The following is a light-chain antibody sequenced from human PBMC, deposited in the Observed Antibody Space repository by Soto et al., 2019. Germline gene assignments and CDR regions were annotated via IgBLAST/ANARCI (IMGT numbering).Light chain of an antibody. CDR2: GVS. J-gene: IGLJ3*02. CDR1: SSDVGTYNY. Sequence: QSALTQPASVSGSPGQSITISCTGTSSDVGTYNYVSWYQQHPGKAPKLMIYGVSNRPSGFPNRFSGSKSGNTASLTISGLQAEDEADYYCNSYTTTSTVVFGGGTKLTVL. CDR3: NSYTTTSTVV. V-gene: IGLV2-14*01.